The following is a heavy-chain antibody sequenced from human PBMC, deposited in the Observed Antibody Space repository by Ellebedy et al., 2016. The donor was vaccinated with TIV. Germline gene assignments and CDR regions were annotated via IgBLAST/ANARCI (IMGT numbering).Heavy chain of an antibody. CDR2: INPNSGGT. Sequence: ASVKVSCKASGYTFTGYYMNWVRQAPGQGLEWMGWINPNSGGTNYAQKFQGRVTMTRDTSISTAYMELSRLRSDDTAVYYCARSGAGAIWVYDAFDIWGQGTMVTVSS. CDR3: ARSGAGAIWVYDAFDI. J-gene: IGHJ3*02. D-gene: IGHD1-26*01. CDR1: GYTFTGYY. V-gene: IGHV1-2*02.